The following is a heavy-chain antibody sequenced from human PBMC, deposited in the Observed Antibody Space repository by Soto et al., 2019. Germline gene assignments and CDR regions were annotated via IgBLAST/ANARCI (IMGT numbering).Heavy chain of an antibody. J-gene: IGHJ6*02. CDR1: GFTFSSYS. CDR2: ISSSSSTI. V-gene: IGHV3-48*02. Sequence: GGSLRLSCAASGFTFSSYSMNWVRQAPGKGLEWVSYISSSSSTIYYADSVKGRFTISRDNAKNSLYLQMNSLRDEDTAVYYCALIERIAARLHYYYGMDVWGQGTTVTVSS. D-gene: IGHD6-6*01. CDR3: ALIERIAARLHYYYGMDV.